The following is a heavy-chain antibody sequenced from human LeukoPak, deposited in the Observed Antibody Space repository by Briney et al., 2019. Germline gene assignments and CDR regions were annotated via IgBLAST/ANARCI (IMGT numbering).Heavy chain of an antibody. J-gene: IGHJ3*02. V-gene: IGHV1-2*04. CDR3: ARAIRGYSSSWYPRIDAFDI. CDR2: INPNSGGT. CDR1: GYTFTGYY. D-gene: IGHD6-13*01. Sequence: ASVKVSCKASGYTFTGYYMHWVRQAPGQGLEWMGWINPNSGGTNYAQKFQGWVTMTRDTSISTAYMELSRLRSDDTAVYYCARAIRGYSSSWYPRIDAFDIWGQGTMVTVSS.